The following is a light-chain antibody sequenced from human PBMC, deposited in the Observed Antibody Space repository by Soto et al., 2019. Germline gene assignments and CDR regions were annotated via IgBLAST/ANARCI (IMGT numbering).Light chain of an antibody. J-gene: IGKJ2*01. CDR2: DAS. CDR1: QSIASY. V-gene: IGKV3-11*01. CDR3: QQRSNWPPFT. Sequence: EIVLTQSPATLSLSPGERATLSCRASQSIASYLAWYQQKPGQAPRLLIYDASNRATGIPARFSGSASGTDFTLTINSLEPEEFAVYYCQQRSNWPPFTFGQGTKLEIK.